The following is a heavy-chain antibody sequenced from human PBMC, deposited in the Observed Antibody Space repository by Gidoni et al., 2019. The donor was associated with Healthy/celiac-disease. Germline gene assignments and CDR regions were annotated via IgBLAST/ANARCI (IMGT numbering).Heavy chain of an antibody. CDR3: ARDGSSWPDFDY. V-gene: IGHV1-18*01. CDR1: GYTFTSYG. Sequence: QVQMVQSGAEVKKPGAAVKVSCKASGYTFTSYGISWVRQDPGQGLEWMGWISAYNGNTNSAQKLQGRVTMTTDTSTCTAYMELRSLRSDDTAVYYCARDGSSWPDFDYWGQGTLVTVSS. J-gene: IGHJ4*02. CDR2: ISAYNGNT. D-gene: IGHD6-13*01.